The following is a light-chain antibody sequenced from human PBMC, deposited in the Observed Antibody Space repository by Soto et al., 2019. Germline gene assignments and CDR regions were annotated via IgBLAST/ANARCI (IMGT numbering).Light chain of an antibody. V-gene: IGKV1-5*03. CDR1: QSISGW. J-gene: IGKJ1*01. CDR2: KAS. CDR3: HQYKSYWT. Sequence: DIQMTQSPSTLSASVGDRVTITCRASQSISGWLAWYQQKPGKAPKLLIYKASNLESGVPSRFSGTGSGTDFTLTISGLQPDDFSTYYCHQYKSYWTFGQGTKVEIK.